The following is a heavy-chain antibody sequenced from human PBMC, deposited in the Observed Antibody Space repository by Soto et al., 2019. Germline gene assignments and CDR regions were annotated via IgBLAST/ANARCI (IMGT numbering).Heavy chain of an antibody. CDR3: ARMDSSDYYRIDY. J-gene: IGHJ4*02. CDR1: GGCLSGEY. D-gene: IGHD3-22*01. V-gene: IGHV4-59*01. CDR2: LSYTGNT. Sequence: SETLSLTCTVSGGCLSGEYLTWIRQPPGKGLEWIGYLSYTGNTNYNPSLKSRVTISVDRSKIQFFLELRSVTAADTAVYYCARMDSSDYYRIDYWGQGTPVTVS.